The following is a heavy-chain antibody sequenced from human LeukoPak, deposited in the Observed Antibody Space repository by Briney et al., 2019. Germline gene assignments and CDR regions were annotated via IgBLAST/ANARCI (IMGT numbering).Heavy chain of an antibody. CDR2: IKQDGSEK. J-gene: IGHJ4*02. V-gene: IGHV3-7*01. D-gene: IGHD3-22*01. Sequence: GGSLRLSCAASGFTFSSYWMSWVRQAPGKGLEWVANIKQDGSEKYYVDSVKGRFTISRDNAKNSLYLQMNSLRAEDTAVYYCARESVPYYYYDSSGYPDYWGQGTLVTVSS. CDR3: ARESVPYYYYDSSGYPDY. CDR1: GFTFSSYW.